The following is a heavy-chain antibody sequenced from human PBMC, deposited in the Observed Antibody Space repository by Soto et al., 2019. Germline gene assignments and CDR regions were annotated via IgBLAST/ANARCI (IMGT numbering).Heavy chain of an antibody. CDR3: ARENSGGSCMDY. CDR2: ISSSSSYI. V-gene: IGHV3-21*01. Sequence: ESGGGLVKPGGSLRLSCAASGFTFSSYSMNWVRQAPGKGLDWVSSISSSSSYIYYADSVKGRFTISRDNAKNSLYLQMNSLIAEDTAVYYCARENSGGSCMDYWGQGTLVTVSS. CDR1: GFTFSSYS. J-gene: IGHJ4*02. D-gene: IGHD2-15*01.